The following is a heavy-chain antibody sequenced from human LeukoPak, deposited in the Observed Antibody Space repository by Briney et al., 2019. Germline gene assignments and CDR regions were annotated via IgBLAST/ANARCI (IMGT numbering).Heavy chain of an antibody. V-gene: IGHV4-39*07. Sequence: SETLSLTCTVSGASIDSGRYYWGRIRQPPGKGLEWIGSIHYSGTTYYNPSLKSRVTISIDTSNNQFSLKLSSVTAADTAVYYCARGTPYNPWGQGTLVTVSS. CDR1: GASIDSGRYY. CDR2: IHYSGTT. J-gene: IGHJ5*02. D-gene: IGHD4-11*01. CDR3: ARGTPYNP.